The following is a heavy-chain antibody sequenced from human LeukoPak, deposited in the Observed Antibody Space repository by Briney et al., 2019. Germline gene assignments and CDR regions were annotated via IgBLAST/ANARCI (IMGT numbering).Heavy chain of an antibody. Sequence: SETLSLTCAVSGGSISSSNWWSWVRQPPGKGLEWIGEIYHSGSTNYNPSFKSRVTISVDTSKNQFSLKLSSVTAADTAVYYCVRQTIKRITMIVVAPRRHYMDVWGKGTTVTVSS. CDR1: GGSISSSNW. D-gene: IGHD3-22*01. V-gene: IGHV4-4*02. CDR2: IYHSGST. J-gene: IGHJ6*03. CDR3: VRQTIKRITMIVVAPRRHYMDV.